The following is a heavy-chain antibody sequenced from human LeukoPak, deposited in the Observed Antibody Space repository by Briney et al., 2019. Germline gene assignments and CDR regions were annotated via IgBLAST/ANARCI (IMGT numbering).Heavy chain of an antibody. V-gene: IGHV3-23*01. CDR2: ISGSGGST. J-gene: IGHJ4*02. Sequence: PGGSLRLSCAASGFIFSSYAMSWVRQAPGKGLEWVSAISGSGGSTYYADSVKGRFTISRDNSKNTLYLQMNSLRAEDTAVYYCAKDRAMGSCGRRFFDYWGQGTLVTVSS. CDR1: GFIFSSYA. D-gene: IGHD5-18*01. CDR3: AKDRAMGSCGRRFFDY.